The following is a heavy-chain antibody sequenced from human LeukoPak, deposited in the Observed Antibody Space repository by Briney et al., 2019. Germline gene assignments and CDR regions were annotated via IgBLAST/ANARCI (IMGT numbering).Heavy chain of an antibody. J-gene: IGHJ4*02. D-gene: IGHD6-19*01. CDR3: AKDKWYSSGWYQLGGFDY. V-gene: IGHV3-23*01. CDR2: ISGSGGST. Sequence: QPGGSLRLSCAASGFTFSSYAMSWVRQAPGKGLEWVSAISGSGGSTYYADSVKGRFTISRDNYKNTLYRQMNSLRAEDTAVYYCAKDKWYSSGWYQLGGFDYWGQGTLVTVSS. CDR1: GFTFSSYA.